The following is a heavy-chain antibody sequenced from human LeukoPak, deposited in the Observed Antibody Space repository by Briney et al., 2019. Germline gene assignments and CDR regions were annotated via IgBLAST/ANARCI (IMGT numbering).Heavy chain of an antibody. CDR2: ISGSGGIS. CDR1: GFTFSNFA. Sequence: GGSLRLSCAASGFTFSNFALSWVRQAPGKGLEWVSAISGSGGISFYADSVKGRFTISRDNSKSTLYLQMNSLRAEDTAVYYCASGLGSSGDVWGKGTTVTVSS. CDR3: ASGLGSSGDV. V-gene: IGHV3-23*01. J-gene: IGHJ6*04. D-gene: IGHD6-13*01.